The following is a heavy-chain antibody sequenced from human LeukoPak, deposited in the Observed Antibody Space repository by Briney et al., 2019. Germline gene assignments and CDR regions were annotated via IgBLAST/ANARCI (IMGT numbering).Heavy chain of an antibody. CDR3: ARGNASRRHYFDY. CDR1: GGSFSGYY. CDR2: INHGGST. J-gene: IGHJ4*02. Sequence: SETLSLTCAVYGGSFSGYYWSWIRQPPEKGLEWIGEINHGGSTNYNPSLKSRVTISVDTSKNQFSLKLSSVTAADTAVYYCARGNASRRHYFDYWGQGTLFTVSS. V-gene: IGHV4-34*01.